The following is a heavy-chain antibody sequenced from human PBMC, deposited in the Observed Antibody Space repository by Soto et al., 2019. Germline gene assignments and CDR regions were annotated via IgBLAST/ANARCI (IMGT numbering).Heavy chain of an antibody. CDR2: INTSNGNA. J-gene: IGHJ4*02. D-gene: IGHD2-21*01. CDR1: GYTFTRYV. CDR3: ARHIQDFDY. Sequence: QVQLVQSGAEVKRPGASVKLSCKTSGYTFTRYVVHWVRQAPGQSLEWMGWINTSNGNAQYLQKFQGRVTITRDTSATTAYMDLSSLTSEDTAVYYCARHIQDFDYWGQGTLVTVSS. V-gene: IGHV1-3*04.